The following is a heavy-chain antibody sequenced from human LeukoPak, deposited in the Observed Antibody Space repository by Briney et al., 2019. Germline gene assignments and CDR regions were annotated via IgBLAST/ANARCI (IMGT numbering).Heavy chain of an antibody. CDR2: ISYDGSNK. Sequence: GGSLRLSCAASGFTFSSYGMHWVRQAPGKGLEWVAVISYDGSNKYYADSVKGRFTISRDNSKNTLYLQMNSLGAEDTAVYYCAKEVGSGIDYWGQGTLVTVSS. J-gene: IGHJ4*02. CDR3: AKEVGSGIDY. CDR1: GFTFSSYG. D-gene: IGHD6-19*01. V-gene: IGHV3-30*18.